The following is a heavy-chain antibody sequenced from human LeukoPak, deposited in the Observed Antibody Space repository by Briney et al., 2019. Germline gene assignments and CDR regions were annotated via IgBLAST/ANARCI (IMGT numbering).Heavy chain of an antibody. Sequence: ASVEVSCKASGYTFTGYYIHWVRQAPGQGLEWMGWISPHNGGTNYAQKFPGRVTMTRDTSISTAYMDLSGLRSDDTAVYYCARRQGNSLGAFDIWGQGTMITVSS. CDR1: GYTFTGYY. CDR2: ISPHNGGT. D-gene: IGHD2-21*01. CDR3: ARRQGNSLGAFDI. V-gene: IGHV1-2*02. J-gene: IGHJ3*02.